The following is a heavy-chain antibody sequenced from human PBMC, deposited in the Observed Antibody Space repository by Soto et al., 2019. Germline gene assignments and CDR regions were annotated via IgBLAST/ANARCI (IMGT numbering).Heavy chain of an antibody. D-gene: IGHD4-17*01. J-gene: IGHJ4*02. CDR2: ISGSGVST. Sequence: EVQLLESGGDLVQPGGSLRLSCAASGFTFSSYAMSWVRQAPGKGLEWVSGISGSGVSTYYADSVKGRVTISRDNSKNTLYLQMHSLRAEDTAVYYCAKDSVTTHCYFDYWGQGTLVTVSS. CDR1: GFTFSSYA. CDR3: AKDSVTTHCYFDY. V-gene: IGHV3-23*01.